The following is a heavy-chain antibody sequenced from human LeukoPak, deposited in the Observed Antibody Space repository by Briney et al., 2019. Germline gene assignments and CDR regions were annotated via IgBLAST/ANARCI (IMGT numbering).Heavy chain of an antibody. J-gene: IGHJ6*03. D-gene: IGHD4-17*01. CDR3: ARHGSYYGDCRYYYYMDV. CDR2: IYPGDSDT. V-gene: IGHV5-51*01. CDR1: GYSFTSYW. Sequence: GESLKISCKGSGYSFTSYWIGWVRQMPGKGLGWMGIIYPGDSDTRYSPSFQGQVTISADKSISTAYLQWSSLKASDTAMYYCARHGSYYGDCRYYYYMDVWGKGTTVTVSS.